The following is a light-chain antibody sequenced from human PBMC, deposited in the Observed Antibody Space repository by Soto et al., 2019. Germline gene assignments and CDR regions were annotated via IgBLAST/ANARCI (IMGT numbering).Light chain of an antibody. V-gene: IGKV3-20*01. CDR2: GAS. CDR3: QQYGSSPYT. J-gene: IGKJ2*01. CDR1: QSVNRRY. Sequence: EIVLTQSPGTLSLSPGERATLSYRASQSVNRRYLAWYQQKPGQAPRLLIYGASSRATGIPDRFSGTGSGTDFALIINRLEPEDFAVYYCQQYGSSPYTFGLGTKLEIK.